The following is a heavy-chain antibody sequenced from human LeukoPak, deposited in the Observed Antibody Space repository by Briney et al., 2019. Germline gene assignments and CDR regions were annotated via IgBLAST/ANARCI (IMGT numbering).Heavy chain of an antibody. D-gene: IGHD3-22*01. CDR2: ISYDGTTE. V-gene: IGHV3-30-3*01. Sequence: GGSLRLSCAASGFAFSTFAMHWVRQAPGKGLDWVVVISYDGTTEYYADSVKGRFTISRDNSKNTVYLQMNSLRAEDTAVYYCVREDSSGYKGDYWGQGILVTVSS. CDR3: VREDSSGYKGDY. J-gene: IGHJ4*02. CDR1: GFAFSTFA.